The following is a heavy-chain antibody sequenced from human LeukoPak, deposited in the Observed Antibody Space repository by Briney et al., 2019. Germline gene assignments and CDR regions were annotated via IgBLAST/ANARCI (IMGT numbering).Heavy chain of an antibody. CDR1: GFSVSSLY. Sequence: PGGSLSLSCAASGFSVSSLYMSWVRQASGKGLEWVGRIRSKANSYATAYAASVKGRFTISRDDSKNTAYLQMNSLKTEDTAVYYCTSLGGFGGVIVSNYWGQGTLVTVSS. CDR2: IRSKANSYAT. D-gene: IGHD3-16*02. V-gene: IGHV3-73*01. CDR3: TSLGGFGGVIVSNY. J-gene: IGHJ4*02.